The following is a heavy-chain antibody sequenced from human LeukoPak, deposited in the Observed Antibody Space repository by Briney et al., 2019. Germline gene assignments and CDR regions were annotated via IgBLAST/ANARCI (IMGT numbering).Heavy chain of an antibody. CDR3: ARADPVSY. Sequence: ASVKVSRKTSGDTFTGSFIHWMRQAPGQGLEWMGWISSNTGGTLSAQKFQGRLTMTRDTSISTAYMELSSLRSDDTAVYYCARADPVSYLGQGTQVTVSS. CDR2: ISSNTGGT. CDR1: GDTFTGSF. J-gene: IGHJ4*02. V-gene: IGHV1-2*02.